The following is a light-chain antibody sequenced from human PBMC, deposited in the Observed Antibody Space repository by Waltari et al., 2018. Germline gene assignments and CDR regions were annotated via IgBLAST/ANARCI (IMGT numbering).Light chain of an antibody. CDR2: HAS. CDR3: QHYESLPVT. V-gene: IGKV3-20*01. CDR1: QSISKY. J-gene: IGKJ1*01. Sequence: IVLTQSPGTLSLSPGERATPSSRASQSISKYLAWYQEKPGQAPRLLIYHASSRAAGIPDRFSGSGSGTDFSLTISRLEPEDFAVYYCQHYESLPVTFGQGTKVEIK.